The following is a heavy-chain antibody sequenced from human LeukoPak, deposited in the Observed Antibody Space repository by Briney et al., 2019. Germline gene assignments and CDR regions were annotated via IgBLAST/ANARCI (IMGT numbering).Heavy chain of an antibody. CDR3: ARAPPAQWLVLPRPFFDY. V-gene: IGHV4-39*01. CDR2: IYYSGST. CDR1: GGSISSSSYY. D-gene: IGHD6-19*01. J-gene: IGHJ4*02. Sequence: SETLSLTCTVSGGSISSSSYYWGWIRQPPGKGLEWIGSIYYSGSTYYNPSLKSRVTISVDTSKNQFPLKLSSVTAADTAVYYCARAPPAQWLVLPRPFFDYWGQGTLVTVSS.